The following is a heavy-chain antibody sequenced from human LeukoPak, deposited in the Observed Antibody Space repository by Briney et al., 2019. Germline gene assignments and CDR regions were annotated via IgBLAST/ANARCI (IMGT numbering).Heavy chain of an antibody. CDR1: GFTFSTSW. J-gene: IGHJ2*01. CDR2: IKQDGSEK. V-gene: IGHV3-7*03. CDR3: ARAEWSNWYFDL. D-gene: IGHD3-3*01. Sequence: GGSLRLSCAPSGFTFSTSWMNWVRHAPGKGLGWVANIKQDGSEKYYVDSVKGRFTLSRDSAKNSLYLQMNSLRAEDTAVYYCARAEWSNWYFDLWGRGTLVTVSS.